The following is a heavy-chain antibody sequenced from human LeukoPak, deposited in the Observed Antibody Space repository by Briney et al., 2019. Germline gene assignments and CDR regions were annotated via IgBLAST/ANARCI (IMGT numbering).Heavy chain of an antibody. D-gene: IGHD6-19*01. Sequence: SETLSLTCAVYGGSFSGYYWSRIRQPPGKGLEWIGEINHSGSTNYDPSLKSRVTISVDTSKNQFSLKLSSVTAADTAVYYCAREQYSSGWYWFDPWGQGTLVTVSS. CDR3: AREQYSSGWYWFDP. V-gene: IGHV4-34*01. CDR1: GGSFSGYY. CDR2: INHSGST. J-gene: IGHJ5*02.